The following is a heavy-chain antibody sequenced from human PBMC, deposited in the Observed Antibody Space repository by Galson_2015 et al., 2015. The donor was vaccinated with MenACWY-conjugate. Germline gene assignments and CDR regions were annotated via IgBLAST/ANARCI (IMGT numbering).Heavy chain of an antibody. V-gene: IGHV5-51*01. J-gene: IGHJ5*02. CDR1: GYNFSKYW. Sequence: QSGAEVKKPGESLKISCRGSGYNFSKYWIGWVRLMPGKGLEWMGLIWPGDSSTGYNPSFQGQVTMSADKSTSTAYLEWSSLKASDTAMYYCARHGLSAWSTWFDPWGQGTLVTVSS. CDR3: ARHGLSAWSTWFDP. CDR2: IWPGDSST. D-gene: IGHD2-8*02.